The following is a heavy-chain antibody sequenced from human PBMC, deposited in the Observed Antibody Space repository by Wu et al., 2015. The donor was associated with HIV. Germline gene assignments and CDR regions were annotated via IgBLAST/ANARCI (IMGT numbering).Heavy chain of an antibody. CDR1: GYTFTGYY. CDR3: ARVNYYYDSSGYPDV. Sequence: QVQLVQSGAEVKKPGASVKVSCKASGYTFTGYYMHWVRQAPGQGLEWMGWINPNSGGTNYAQKFQGRVTMTRDTSISTAYMVLSRLRSDDTAVYYCARVNYYYDSSGYPDVWGQGTTVTVSS. CDR2: INPNSGGT. V-gene: IGHV1-2*02. J-gene: IGHJ6*02. D-gene: IGHD3-22*01.